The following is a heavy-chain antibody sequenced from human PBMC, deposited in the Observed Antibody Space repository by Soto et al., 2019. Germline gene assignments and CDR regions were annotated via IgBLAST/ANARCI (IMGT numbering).Heavy chain of an antibody. D-gene: IGHD2-2*01. Sequence: ASVKVSCKASGYTFTSYGISWVRQAPGQGLEWMGWISAYNGNTNYAQKLQGRVTMTTDTSTSTAYMELRSLRSDDTAVYYCAREGGYCSSTSCHYYYYYMDVWGKGTTVTVSS. CDR1: GYTFTSYG. CDR2: ISAYNGNT. J-gene: IGHJ6*03. V-gene: IGHV1-18*01. CDR3: AREGGYCSSTSCHYYYYYMDV.